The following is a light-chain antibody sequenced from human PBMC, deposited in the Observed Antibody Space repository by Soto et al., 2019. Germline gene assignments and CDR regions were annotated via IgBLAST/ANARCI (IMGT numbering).Light chain of an antibody. J-gene: IGLJ1*01. Sequence: SYELIQPPSVSVAPGQTVRVTCGAKNIGSKSVHWYQQRSGQAPVLVVYDDRDRPSGVPERFSGSNSGNTATLTISRVEDGDEADYHCQVWDRSSDHYVFGTGTKLTVL. CDR3: QVWDRSSDHYV. CDR1: NIGSKS. CDR2: DDR. V-gene: IGLV3-21*02.